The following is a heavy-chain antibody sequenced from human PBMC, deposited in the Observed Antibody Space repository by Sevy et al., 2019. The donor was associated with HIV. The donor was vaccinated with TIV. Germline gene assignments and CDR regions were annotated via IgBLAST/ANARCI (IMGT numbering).Heavy chain of an antibody. CDR1: GFTFSSYS. V-gene: IGHV3-48*02. CDR2: ISSSISTI. CDR3: ARVSLGLGYYYYYMDV. Sequence: GGSLRLSCAASGFTFSSYSMNWVRQAPGKGLEWVSYISSSISTIYYADSVKGRFTISRDNAKNSLYLQMNSLRDEDTAVYYCARVSLGLGYYYYYMDVWGKGTTVTVSS. J-gene: IGHJ6*03. D-gene: IGHD3-16*01.